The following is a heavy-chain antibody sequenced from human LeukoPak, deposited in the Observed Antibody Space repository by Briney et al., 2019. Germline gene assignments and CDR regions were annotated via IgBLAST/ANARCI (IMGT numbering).Heavy chain of an antibody. CDR2: IYHSGST. Sequence: SQTLSLTCAVSGGSISSGGYSWSWIRQPPGKGLEGIGYIYHSGSTYYNPSLKSRVTISVDRSKNQFSLKLSSVTAADTAVYYCARSSGWRDAFDFWGRGTMVTVSS. J-gene: IGHJ3*01. CDR3: ARSSGWRDAFDF. V-gene: IGHV4-30-2*01. D-gene: IGHD6-19*01. CDR1: GGSISSGGYS.